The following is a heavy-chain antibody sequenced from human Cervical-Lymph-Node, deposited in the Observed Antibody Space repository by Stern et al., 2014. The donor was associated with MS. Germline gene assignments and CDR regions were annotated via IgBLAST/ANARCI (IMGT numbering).Heavy chain of an antibody. V-gene: IGHV1-46*01. CDR1: GYTFTSHY. Sequence: QMQLVQSGAEVKKPGASVKVSCKASGYTFTSHYMHWVRQAPGKGLEWVGIINPSGDSASYAQKFQGRVTMTRDTSTSTVYMELSSLRSEDTAVYYCASGTGSKRPTGNYWGQGTLVTVSS. D-gene: IGHD3/OR15-3a*01. J-gene: IGHJ4*02. CDR2: INPSGDSA. CDR3: ASGTGSKRPTGNY.